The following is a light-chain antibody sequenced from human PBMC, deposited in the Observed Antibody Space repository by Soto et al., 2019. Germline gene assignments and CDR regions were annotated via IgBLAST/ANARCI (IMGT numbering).Light chain of an antibody. CDR2: TAS. J-gene: IGKJ4*01. CDR1: QGIVSN. V-gene: IGKV1-9*01. CDR3: QQFKIYPLT. Sequence: IQLTQSPSSLSASVGDRVTITCRASQGIVSNLAWYQQKQGKAPKXLIYTASTLQSGVPSRFSGSGSGTDFTLTISSLQPEDCATYDGQQFKIYPLTFGGGTKVDIK.